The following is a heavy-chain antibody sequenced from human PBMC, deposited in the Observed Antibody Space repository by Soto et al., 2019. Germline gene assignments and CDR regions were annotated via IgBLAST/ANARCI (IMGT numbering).Heavy chain of an antibody. V-gene: IGHV3-74*01. J-gene: IGHJ4*01. CDR1: GFTFSSYW. CDR2: IDTDGSST. D-gene: IGHD3-16*01. CDR3: LRGGFWVGMDF. Sequence: EVQLVESGGGLVQPGESLRLSCAASGFTFSSYWMHWVRQAPGKGLVWVAHIDTDGSSTSYADSVKGRFTISRDNAKKTLFLENDRLRAEDLAGFYLLRGGFWVGMDFWGLGTLVTVSS.